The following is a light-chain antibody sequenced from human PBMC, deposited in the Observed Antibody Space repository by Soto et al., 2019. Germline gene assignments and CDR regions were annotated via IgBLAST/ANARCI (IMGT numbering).Light chain of an antibody. CDR3: HQYSRWQGT. CDR1: QSIETW. CDR2: KAS. Sequence: DIQLTQSPSTLSASVGDRVTITCRASQSIETWLAWYQQKPGKDPKLLIFKASNLESGVPSRFSGSGSETEFTLTISSLQPDDFATYYCHQYSRWQGTFGQGTKVEIK. V-gene: IGKV1-5*03. J-gene: IGKJ1*01.